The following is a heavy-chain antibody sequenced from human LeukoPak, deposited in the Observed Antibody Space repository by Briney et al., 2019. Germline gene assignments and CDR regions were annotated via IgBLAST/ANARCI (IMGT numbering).Heavy chain of an antibody. D-gene: IGHD2-21*02. J-gene: IGHJ6*02. V-gene: IGHV1-24*01. CDR3: ATQVLTAYGPPGLLYGMDV. CDR2: FDPEDGET. CDR1: GYTLTELS. Sequence: GASVKVSCKVSGYTLTELSMHWVRQAPGKGLEWMGGFDPEDGETIYAQKFQGRVTMTEDTSTDTAYMELSSLRSEDTAVYYCATQVLTAYGPPGLLYGMDVWGQGTTVTVSS.